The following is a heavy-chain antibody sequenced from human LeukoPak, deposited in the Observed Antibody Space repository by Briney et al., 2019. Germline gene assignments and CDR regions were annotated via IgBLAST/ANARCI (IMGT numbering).Heavy chain of an antibody. CDR2: ISWNSGSI. CDR3: AKDMGSSGYLVY. CDR1: GFTFDDYA. J-gene: IGHJ4*02. D-gene: IGHD3-22*01. Sequence: GGSLRLSCAASGFTFDDYAMHWVGQAPGKGLEWVSGISWNSGSIGYADSVKGRFTISRDNAKNSLYLQMNSLRAEDTALYYCAKDMGSSGYLVYWGQGTLVTVSS. V-gene: IGHV3-9*01.